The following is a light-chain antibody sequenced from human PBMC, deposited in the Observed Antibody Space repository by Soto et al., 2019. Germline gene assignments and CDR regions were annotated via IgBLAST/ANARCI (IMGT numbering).Light chain of an antibody. J-gene: IGKJ3*01. CDR1: QSLLHSNGYNY. Sequence: IVMTQSPLSLPVTPGEPASISCRSSQSLLHSNGYNYLDWYLKKPGQSPQLLIYLGSNRASGVPDRFSGSGSGTDFTLKISRVEAEDVGVYYCMQALQTPGSFGPGTKVDIK. CDR3: MQALQTPGS. V-gene: IGKV2-28*01. CDR2: LGS.